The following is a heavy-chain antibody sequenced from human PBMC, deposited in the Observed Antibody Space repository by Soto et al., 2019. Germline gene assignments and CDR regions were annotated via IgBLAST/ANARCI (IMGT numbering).Heavy chain of an antibody. V-gene: IGHV1-69*13. D-gene: IGHD1-1*01. CDR1: GGTFSSYA. J-gene: IGHJ3*02. CDR3: ARNDSHRTRCSSGYNSNLRHRALDI. Sequence: PVKVSCKASGGTFSSYAISWVRQAPGHALAWMGGIIPLCGTANYAQKFQGRVTITADEHTLTAYKELSSLTSEDTAVYFFARNDSHRTRCSSGYNSNLRHRALDIWVQGTMVTVSS. CDR2: IIPLCGTA.